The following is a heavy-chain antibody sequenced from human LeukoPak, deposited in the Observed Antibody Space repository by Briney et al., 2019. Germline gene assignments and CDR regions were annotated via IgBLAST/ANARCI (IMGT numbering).Heavy chain of an antibody. CDR3: GRSAGFVHFDH. V-gene: IGHV4-34*01. D-gene: IGHD3-16*01. Sequence: PSETLSLTCAVYGGPFSGYYWSWIRQPPGKGLEWIGEINHSGSTNYNPSLKSRVTISVDTSKNQFSLKLSSVTAADTAVYYCGRSAGFVHFDHWGQGTLVTVSS. CDR1: GGPFSGYY. J-gene: IGHJ4*02. CDR2: INHSGST.